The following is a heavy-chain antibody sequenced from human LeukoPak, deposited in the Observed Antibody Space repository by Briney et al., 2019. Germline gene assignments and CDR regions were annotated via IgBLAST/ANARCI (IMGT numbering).Heavy chain of an antibody. J-gene: IGHJ6*02. Sequence: PGGSLRLSCAASGFTFSSYEMNWVRQAPGRGLEWVSYISFSGSTIYYADSVKGRFTIPRDNAKNSLYLQMNSLRAEDTAVYYCARQPYSIAGRPNYYYYYGMDVWGQGTTVTVSS. CDR2: ISFSGSTI. CDR3: ARQPYSIAGRPNYYYYYGMDV. CDR1: GFTFSSYE. D-gene: IGHD6-6*01. V-gene: IGHV3-48*03.